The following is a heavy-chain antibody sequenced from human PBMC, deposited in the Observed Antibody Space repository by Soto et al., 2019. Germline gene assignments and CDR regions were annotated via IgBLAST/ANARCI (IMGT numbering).Heavy chain of an antibody. V-gene: IGHV2-5*02. Sequence: QITLKESGPTLVKPTQTLTLTCTFSGFSLTARGVGVGWIRQPPGKALEWLALIYWDDDERYTPSLRSRLTITKDPSKNQVVLTMANMDPVDTATYYCAHRGFFDSGHPNWFNPWGQGTLVTVSS. D-gene: IGHD4-17*01. CDR1: GFSLTARGVG. CDR3: AHRGFFDSGHPNWFNP. J-gene: IGHJ5*02. CDR2: IYWDDDE.